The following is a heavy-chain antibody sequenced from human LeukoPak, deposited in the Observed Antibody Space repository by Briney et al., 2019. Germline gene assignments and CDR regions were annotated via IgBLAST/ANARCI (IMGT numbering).Heavy chain of an antibody. J-gene: IGHJ4*02. CDR2: FSSSSSTI. Sequence: PGGSLRLFRAASGFTFRSYSMNWVGPAPGKWLDWVSSFSSSSSTIYYADSVKGRFTISRDNAKNSLYLQMNSLRAEDTAVYYCARDRRRWSTVTTPDFDYWGQGTLVTVSS. D-gene: IGHD4-11*01. V-gene: IGHV3-48*01. CDR1: GFTFRSYS. CDR3: ARDRRRWSTVTTPDFDY.